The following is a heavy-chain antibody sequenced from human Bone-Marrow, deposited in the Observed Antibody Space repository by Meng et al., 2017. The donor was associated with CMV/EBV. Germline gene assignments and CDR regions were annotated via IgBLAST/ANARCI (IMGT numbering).Heavy chain of an antibody. J-gene: IGHJ5*02. CDR2: ISSSGSTI. CDR3: AREVWNRDWNDPLWFDP. D-gene: IGHD1-1*01. CDR1: GFTFSDYY. Sequence: GESLKLSCASSGFTFSDYYMSWSRQAPGKGLEWVSYISSSGSTIYYADSVKGRFTISRDNAKNSLYLQMNSLGAEDTAVYYCAREVWNRDWNDPLWFDPWGQGTLVTVAS. V-gene: IGHV3-11*04.